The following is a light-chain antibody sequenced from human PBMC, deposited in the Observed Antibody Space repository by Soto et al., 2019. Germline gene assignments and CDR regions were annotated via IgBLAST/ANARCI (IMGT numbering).Light chain of an antibody. CDR2: DVS. CDR3: CSYAGNSLWV. V-gene: IGLV2-11*01. Sequence: QSALTQPGSVSGSPGQSVTISCTGTSSDVGGYNYVSWYQQHPGKAPKLVIYDVSKWPSGVPNHFSGSKFGNTASLTISGLQAEDEADYYCCSYAGNSLWVFGGGTKLTVL. J-gene: IGLJ3*02. CDR1: SSDVGGYNY.